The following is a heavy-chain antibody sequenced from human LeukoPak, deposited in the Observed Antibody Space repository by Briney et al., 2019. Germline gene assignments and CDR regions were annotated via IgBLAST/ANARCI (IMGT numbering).Heavy chain of an antibody. CDR3: ATRVVHTGAFDI. CDR2: FDPEDGET. D-gene: IGHD2-15*01. Sequence: ASVKVSCKVSGYTLTELSMHWVRQAPGKGLEWMGGFDPEDGETIYAQKFQGRVTMTGDTSTDTAYMELSSLRSEDTAVYYCATRVVHTGAFDIWGQGTMVTVSS. J-gene: IGHJ3*02. CDR1: GYTLTELS. V-gene: IGHV1-24*01.